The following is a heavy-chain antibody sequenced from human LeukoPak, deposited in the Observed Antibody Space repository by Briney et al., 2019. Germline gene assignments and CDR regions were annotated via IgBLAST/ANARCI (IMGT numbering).Heavy chain of an antibody. Sequence: GGSLRLSCEASGYTFSTYAMHWVRQAPGKGLECVSVISYDGTKKDYADSVKGRFTISRDNSNGTLYLQMNSLRPEDKAVNYCDRVNTIFGVDIVSLGAEFEFWGQGTLVTVSS. CDR3: DRVNTIFGVDIVSLGAEFEF. CDR2: ISYDGTKK. J-gene: IGHJ4*02. CDR1: GYTFSTYA. V-gene: IGHV3-30*03. D-gene: IGHD3-3*02.